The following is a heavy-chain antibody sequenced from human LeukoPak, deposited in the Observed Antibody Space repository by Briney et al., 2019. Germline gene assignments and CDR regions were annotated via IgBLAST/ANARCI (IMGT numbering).Heavy chain of an antibody. CDR2: IIPILGIA. CDR1: GYTFSNYG. Sequence: ASVKVSCKASGYTFSNYGISWVRQAPGQGLEWMGRIIPILGIANYAQKFQGRVTITTDESTSTAYMELSSLRSEDTAVYYCASNSGYCSSTSCYYPDYWGQGTLVTVSS. D-gene: IGHD2-2*03. CDR3: ASNSGYCSSTSCYYPDY. V-gene: IGHV1-69*04. J-gene: IGHJ4*02.